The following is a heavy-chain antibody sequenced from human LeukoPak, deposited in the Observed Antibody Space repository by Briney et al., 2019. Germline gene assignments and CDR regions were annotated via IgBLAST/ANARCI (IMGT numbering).Heavy chain of an antibody. CDR3: ARIGLDSSGNDY. CDR2: IYYSGST. D-gene: IGHD6-19*01. V-gene: IGHV4-61*01. CDR1: GGSVSSGSYY. J-gene: IGHJ4*02. Sequence: SETLSLTRTVSGGSVSSGSYYWSWIRQPPGKGLEWIGYIYYSGSTNYNPSLKSRVTISVDTSKNQFSLKLSSVTAADTAVYYCARIGLDSSGNDYWGQGTLVTVSS.